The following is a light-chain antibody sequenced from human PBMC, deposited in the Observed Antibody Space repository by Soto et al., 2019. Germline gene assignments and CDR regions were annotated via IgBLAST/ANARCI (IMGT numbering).Light chain of an antibody. CDR3: SSYTRSSTSYV. J-gene: IGLJ1*01. CDR2: EVS. CDR1: SNDVGGYNY. V-gene: IGLV2-14*01. Sequence: QSALTQPRSVSGSPGQSVTISCTGTSNDVGGYNYVSWYQQHPGKAPKLMIYEVSNRPSRVSNRFSGSKSGNTASLTISGLQAEDEADYYCSSYTRSSTSYVFGTGTKLTVL.